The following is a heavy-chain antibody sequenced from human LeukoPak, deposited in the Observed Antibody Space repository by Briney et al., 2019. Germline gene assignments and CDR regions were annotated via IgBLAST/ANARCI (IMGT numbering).Heavy chain of an antibody. Sequence: SETLSLXCTVSGGSISSSSYYWGWIRQPPGKGLEWIGSIYYSGSTYYNPSLKSRVTISVDTSKNQFSLKLSSVTAADTAVYYCARHRRYYEIEAFDIWGQGTMVTVSS. D-gene: IGHD3-22*01. CDR3: ARHRRYYEIEAFDI. CDR2: IYYSGST. CDR1: GGSISSSSYY. V-gene: IGHV4-39*01. J-gene: IGHJ3*02.